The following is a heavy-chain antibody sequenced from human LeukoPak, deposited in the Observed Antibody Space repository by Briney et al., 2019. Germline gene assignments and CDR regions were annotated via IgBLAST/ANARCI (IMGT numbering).Heavy chain of an antibody. CDR2: INHSGST. Sequence: SETLSLTCAVYGGSFSGYYWSWIRQPPGKGLEWIGEINHSGSTNYNPSLKSRVTILVDTSKNQFSLKLSSVTAADTAVYYCASSGSYIRTIFGVVIERYFDYWGQGTLVTVSS. V-gene: IGHV4-34*01. J-gene: IGHJ4*02. CDR1: GGSFSGYY. D-gene: IGHD3-3*01. CDR3: ASSGSYIRTIFGVVIERYFDY.